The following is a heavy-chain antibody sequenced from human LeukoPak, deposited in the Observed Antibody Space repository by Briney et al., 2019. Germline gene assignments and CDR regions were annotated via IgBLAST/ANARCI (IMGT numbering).Heavy chain of an antibody. J-gene: IGHJ5*02. CDR1: GYTFTSYY. V-gene: IGHV1-46*01. Sequence: ASVKLSCKASGYTFTSYYMHWVRQAPGQGLEWMGIINPSGGSTSYAQKFQGRVTMTRDTSTSTVYMELSSLRSEDTAVYYCARGQPKSEYYDYVWGSYRENWFDPWGQGTLVTVSS. D-gene: IGHD3-16*02. CDR2: INPSGGST. CDR3: ARGQPKSEYYDYVWGSYRENWFDP.